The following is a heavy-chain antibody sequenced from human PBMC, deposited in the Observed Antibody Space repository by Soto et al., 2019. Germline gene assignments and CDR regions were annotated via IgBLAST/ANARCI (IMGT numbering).Heavy chain of an antibody. J-gene: IGHJ6*02. CDR3: ARHAYYDILTGYYNYYRMDV. D-gene: IGHD3-9*01. Sequence: SETLSLTCTVSGGSISSGGYYWSWIRQHPGKGLEWIGYIYYSGSTYYNPSLKSRVTISVDTSKNHFSLKLCSVTAADTAVYYCARHAYYDILTGYYNYYRMDVWGQGTTVTVSS. V-gene: IGHV4-39*01. CDR2: IYYSGST. CDR1: GGSISSGGYY.